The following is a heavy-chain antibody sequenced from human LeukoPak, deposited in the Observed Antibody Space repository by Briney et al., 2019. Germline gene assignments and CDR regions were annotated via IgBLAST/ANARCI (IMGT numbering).Heavy chain of an antibody. Sequence: GGSLRLSCAASGFTFSSYAMSWVRQAPGKGLEWVSSIGGSGDNTFYADSVKDRFTISRDDSKNTLFLQMNSLRAEDTAVYCAKGRGTTVTSAANYWGQGTLVTVSS. D-gene: IGHD4-17*01. V-gene: IGHV3-23*01. CDR2: IGGSGDNT. CDR3: AKGRGTTVTSAANY. J-gene: IGHJ4*02. CDR1: GFTFSSYA.